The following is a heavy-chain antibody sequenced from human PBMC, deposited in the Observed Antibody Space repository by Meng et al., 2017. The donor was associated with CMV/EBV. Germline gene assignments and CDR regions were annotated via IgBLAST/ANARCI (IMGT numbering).Heavy chain of an antibody. Sequence: VQAQGAGPGLVKASETLSLTCTVSGGSISSYYWSWIRQPPGKGLEWIGYIYYSGSTNYNPSLKSRVTISVDTSKNQFSLKLSSVTAADTAVYYCARAVYCSGGSCYSGGGDWFDPWGQGTLVTVSS. CDR3: ARAVYCSGGSCYSGGGDWFDP. D-gene: IGHD2-15*01. J-gene: IGHJ5*02. CDR1: GGSISSYY. V-gene: IGHV4-59*01. CDR2: IYYSGST.